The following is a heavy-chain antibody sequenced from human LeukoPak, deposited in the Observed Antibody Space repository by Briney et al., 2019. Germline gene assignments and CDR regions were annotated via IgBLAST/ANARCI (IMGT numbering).Heavy chain of an antibody. CDR3: AKLYSSGWSPNWYFDL. D-gene: IGHD6-19*01. J-gene: IGHJ2*01. Sequence: PGESLRLSCAASGFTFSSYAMNWVRQAPGKGLQWVSTISDSGDNTYYADSVKGRFTISRDNSKNTLYLQMNSLRAEDTAVYYCAKLYSSGWSPNWYFDLWGRGTLVSVSS. CDR2: ISDSGDNT. V-gene: IGHV3-23*01. CDR1: GFTFSSYA.